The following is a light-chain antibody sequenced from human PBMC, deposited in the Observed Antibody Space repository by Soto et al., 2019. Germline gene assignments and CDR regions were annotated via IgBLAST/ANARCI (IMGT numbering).Light chain of an antibody. CDR3: QQSYSTPWT. J-gene: IGKJ1*01. V-gene: IGKV1-39*01. CDR1: QSISSY. CDR2: AAS. Sequence: DIQMTQSPSSLYASVGDRVTITCRASQSISSYLNWYQQKPGKAPKRLIYAASSLQSGVPSRFSGSGSGTDFTLTISSLQPEDFATYYCQQSYSTPWTFGQGTKVEIK.